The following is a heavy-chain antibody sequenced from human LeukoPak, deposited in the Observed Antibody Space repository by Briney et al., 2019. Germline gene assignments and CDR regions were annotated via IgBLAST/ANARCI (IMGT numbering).Heavy chain of an antibody. CDR2: ISYDGSNK. CDR1: GFTFSSYA. CDR3: AKEDRPYSSGYYAQIDY. Sequence: PGGSLRLSCAASGFTFSSYAMHWVRQAPGKGREWVAVISYDGSNKYYADSVKGRFTISRDNSKNTLSLQMNSLRAEDTAVFYCAKEDRPYSSGYYAQIDYWGQGTLVTVSS. D-gene: IGHD3-22*01. J-gene: IGHJ4*02. V-gene: IGHV3-30*04.